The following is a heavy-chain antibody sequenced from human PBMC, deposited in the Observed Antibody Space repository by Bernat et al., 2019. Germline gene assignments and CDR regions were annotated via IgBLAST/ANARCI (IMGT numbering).Heavy chain of an antibody. CDR1: GFSFSTYV. V-gene: IGHV3-23*01. D-gene: IGHD3-22*01. CDR3: AKGVNYDRSGYYGAAVYFDS. CDR2: IGAAGRST. J-gene: IGHJ4*02. Sequence: EVQLLESGGNLVEPGGSLRLSCAASGFSFSTYVMSWVRQAPGKGLEWVPGIGAAGRSTYYSDPVKGRFTISRDNSKNTLYLQMNSLRAEDTAVYYCAKGVNYDRSGYYGAAVYFDSWGQGTLVTVS.